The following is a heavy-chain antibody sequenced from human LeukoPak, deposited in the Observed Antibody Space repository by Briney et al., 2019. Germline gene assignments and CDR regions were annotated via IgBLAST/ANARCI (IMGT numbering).Heavy chain of an antibody. D-gene: IGHD3-10*01. CDR3: ARYLDGYYYGGWFDP. J-gene: IGHJ5*02. V-gene: IGHV1-69*05. CDR2: IIPIFGTA. CDR1: GGTFSSYA. Sequence: SVKVSCKASGGTFSSYAISWVRQAPGQGLEWMGGIIPIFGTANYAQKFQGRVTITTDESTSTAYMELSSLRSEDTAVYYCARYLDGYYYGGWFDPWGQGTLVTVSS.